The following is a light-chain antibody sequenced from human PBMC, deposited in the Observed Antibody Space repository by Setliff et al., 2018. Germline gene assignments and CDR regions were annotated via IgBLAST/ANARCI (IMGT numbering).Light chain of an antibody. CDR1: SSDIGAYNF. J-gene: IGLJ1*01. Sequence: QSALPQPASVSGPHGQSITISCTGTSSDIGAYNFVFWYQQHPGKAPRLIIHGVSERPSGISDRFSASKSGNTASLIISGLQTEDEADYYCSSYTRDTTLVFGTGTKGTVL. V-gene: IGLV2-14*03. CDR2: GVS. CDR3: SSYTRDTTLV.